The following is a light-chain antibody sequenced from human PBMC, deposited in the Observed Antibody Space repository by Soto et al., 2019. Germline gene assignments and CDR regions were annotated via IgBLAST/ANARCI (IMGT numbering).Light chain of an antibody. CDR3: QQYNNWPLT. Sequence: EIVMTQSPATLSVSSGERATLSCRASQSVSSNLAWYQQKPGQVPRLLIYGASTRATGIPARFSGSGSGTEFTLTISSLQSEDFAVYYCQQYNNWPLTFGGGTKVEIK. CDR1: QSVSSN. V-gene: IGKV3-15*01. J-gene: IGKJ4*01. CDR2: GAS.